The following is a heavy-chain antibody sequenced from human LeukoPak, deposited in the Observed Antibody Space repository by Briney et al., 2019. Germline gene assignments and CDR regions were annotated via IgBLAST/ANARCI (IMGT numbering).Heavy chain of an antibody. CDR1: GFTFSSYW. CDR3: ARRYSGTYRIDY. V-gene: IGHV3-7*01. Sequence: GSLSLSCAASGFTFSSYWMTWVRQAPGKGLEWVANIKQDGSEQSYLDSVKGRFTISRDNAKNSLYLQMSSLRTEDTAVYYCARRYSGTYRIDYWGQGTLVTVSS. CDR2: IKQDGSEQ. J-gene: IGHJ4*02. D-gene: IGHD1-26*01.